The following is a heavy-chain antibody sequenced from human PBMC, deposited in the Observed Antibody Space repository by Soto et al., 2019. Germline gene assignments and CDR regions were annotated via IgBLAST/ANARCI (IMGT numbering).Heavy chain of an antibody. CDR3: ARAVSPYFGTWFDP. V-gene: IGHV4-30-2*01. CDR1: GGSITSGNSYS. CDR2: ISQTGAT. D-gene: IGHD3-10*01. J-gene: IGHJ5*02. Sequence: SETLSLTCAVSGGSITSGNSYSWAWIRQPPGRGLEWIGSISQTGATSYNPSLKSRVSVSLDKSKNQFSLRLSSVTAADMAVYYCARAVSPYFGTWFDPWGQGTLVTVSS.